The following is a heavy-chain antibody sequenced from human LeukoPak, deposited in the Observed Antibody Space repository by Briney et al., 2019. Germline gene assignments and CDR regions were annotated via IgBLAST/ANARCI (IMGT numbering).Heavy chain of an antibody. CDR1: GFTFSSYS. V-gene: IGHV3-21*01. CDR2: ISSSSSYI. D-gene: IGHD2-2*01. CDR3: ARGPATLDSPVEIGDASDI. Sequence: GGSLRLSCAASGFTFSSYSMNWVRQAPGKGLEWVSSISSSSSYIYYADSVKGRFTISRDNAKNSLYLQMNSLRAEDTAVYYCARGPATLDSPVEIGDASDIWGQGTMVTVSS. J-gene: IGHJ3*02.